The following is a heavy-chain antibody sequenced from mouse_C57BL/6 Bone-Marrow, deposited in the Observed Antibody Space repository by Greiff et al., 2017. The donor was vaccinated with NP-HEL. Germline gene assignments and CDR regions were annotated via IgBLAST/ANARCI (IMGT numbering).Heavy chain of an antibody. CDR2: IWSGGST. CDR3: ARKYDYDSHWYFDV. D-gene: IGHD2-4*01. CDR1: GFSLTSYG. Sequence: QVQLKESGPGLVQPSQSLSITCTVSGFSLTSYGVHWVRQSPGKGLEWLGVIWSGGSTDYNAAFISRLSISKDNSKSQVFFKMNSLQADDTAIYYCARKYDYDSHWYFDVWGTGTTVTVSS. V-gene: IGHV2-2*01. J-gene: IGHJ1*03.